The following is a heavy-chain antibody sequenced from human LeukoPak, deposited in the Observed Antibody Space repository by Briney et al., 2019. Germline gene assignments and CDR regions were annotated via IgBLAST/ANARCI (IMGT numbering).Heavy chain of an antibody. V-gene: IGHV1-2*02. D-gene: IGHD2-2*01. CDR1: GYTFTGYY. Sequence: ASVKVSCKASGYTFTGYYMLWVRQAPGQGLEWMGWINPNSGGTNYAQKFQGRVTMTRDTSISTAYMELSRLRSDDTAVYYRARVRLEDSSTHCYFDYWGQGTLVTVSS. CDR2: INPNSGGT. CDR3: ARVRLEDSSTHCYFDY. J-gene: IGHJ4*02.